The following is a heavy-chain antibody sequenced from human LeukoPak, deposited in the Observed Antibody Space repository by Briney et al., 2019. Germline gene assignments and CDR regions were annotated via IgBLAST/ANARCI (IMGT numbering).Heavy chain of an antibody. V-gene: IGHV3-21*01. CDR3: ARDQAVQDYYGSGSYYYYGMDV. CDR1: GFTFSRCG. Sequence: GGSLRLSCAASGFTFSRCGMNWVRQAPGKGLEWVSSISGSSTYIYYADSVKGRFTISRDNAKNSLYLQMDSLRAEDTAVYYCARDQAVQDYYGSGSYYYYGMDVWGQGTTVTVSS. CDR2: ISGSSTYI. J-gene: IGHJ6*02. D-gene: IGHD3-10*01.